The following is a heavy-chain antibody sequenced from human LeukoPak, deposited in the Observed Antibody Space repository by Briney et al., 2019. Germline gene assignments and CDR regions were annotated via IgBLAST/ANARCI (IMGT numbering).Heavy chain of an antibody. CDR1: GGSISSYY. CDR3: ARSPACSSTSCYGQYYYYYYMDV. CDR2: IYYSGST. D-gene: IGHD2-2*01. V-gene: IGHV4-59*01. Sequence: SETLSLTCTVSGGSISSYYWSWIRQPPGKGLEGIGYIYYSGSTNYNPSLKSRVTISVDTSKNQFSLKLSSVTAADTAVYYCARSPACSSTSCYGQYYYYYYMDVWGKGTTVTVSS. J-gene: IGHJ6*03.